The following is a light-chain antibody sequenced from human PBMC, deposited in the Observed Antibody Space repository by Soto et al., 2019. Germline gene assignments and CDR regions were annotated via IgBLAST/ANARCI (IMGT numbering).Light chain of an antibody. Sequence: DIQMTQSPSSLSASVGDRVTMTCQATQDITTYLHWYQQKSGKAPQLLIHDASNLEAGVPSRFSGSGSGTHFSLTISSLQPEDFATYYYQQSDNLPFTFGGGTKVDIK. CDR1: QDITTY. CDR3: QQSDNLPFT. V-gene: IGKV1-33*01. J-gene: IGKJ4*01. CDR2: DAS.